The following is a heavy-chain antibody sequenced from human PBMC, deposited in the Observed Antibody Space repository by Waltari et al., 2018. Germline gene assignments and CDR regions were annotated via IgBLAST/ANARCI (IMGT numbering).Heavy chain of an antibody. CDR3: ARRVTPAGDY. V-gene: IGHV3-21*01. CDR1: GFTFSSYS. CDR2: ISSSSSYI. J-gene: IGHJ4*02. D-gene: IGHD4-4*01. Sequence: EVQLVESGGGLVKPGGSLRLSCAASGFTFSSYSMHWVRQAPGKGLEWVSSISSSSSYIYYADSVKGRFTISRDNAKNSLYLQMNSLRAEDTAVYYCARRVTPAGDYWGQGTLVTVSS.